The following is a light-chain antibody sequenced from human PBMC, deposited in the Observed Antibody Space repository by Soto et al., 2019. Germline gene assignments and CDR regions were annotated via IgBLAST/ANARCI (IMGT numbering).Light chain of an antibody. CDR1: QSVSSY. Sequence: EIVLTQSPATLSLSPGERATLSCRASQSVSSYLAWYQQKPGQAPRLLIYDASNRATGIPARFSGSGSGTDFTHTISSLEPEEFAVYYCPQRSNWPITFGQGTRLENK. CDR3: PQRSNWPIT. CDR2: DAS. V-gene: IGKV3-11*01. J-gene: IGKJ5*01.